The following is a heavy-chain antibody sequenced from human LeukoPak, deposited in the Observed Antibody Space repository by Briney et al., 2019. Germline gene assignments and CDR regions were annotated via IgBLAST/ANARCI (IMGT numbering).Heavy chain of an antibody. CDR3: ARAVGAMRAFDY. CDR2: ISSSGSTI. J-gene: IGHJ4*02. CDR1: GFTFSRYA. D-gene: IGHD1-26*01. Sequence: GGSLRLSCAASGFTFSRYAMNWVRQAPGKGLEWVSYISSSGSTIYYADSVKGRFTISRDNAKNSLYLQMNSLRAEDTAVYYCARAVGAMRAFDYWGQGTLVTVSS. V-gene: IGHV3-48*03.